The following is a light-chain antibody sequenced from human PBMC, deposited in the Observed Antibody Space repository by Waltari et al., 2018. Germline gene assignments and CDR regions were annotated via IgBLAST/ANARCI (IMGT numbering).Light chain of an antibody. CDR1: NSNIGSNP. Sequence: QSVLTQPPSASGTPGQRVTISCSGSNSNIGSNPVSWYQQFPGTAPKLVIYKNEHGPSGVPDRFSASKSGPAASLAISGLRSEDEADYYCAAWDDSPIGQVFGGGTKVTVL. J-gene: IGLJ3*02. CDR3: AAWDDSPIGQV. CDR2: KNE. V-gene: IGLV1-47*01.